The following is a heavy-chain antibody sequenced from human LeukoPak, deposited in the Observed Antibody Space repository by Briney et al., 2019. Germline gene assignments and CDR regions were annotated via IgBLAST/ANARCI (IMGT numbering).Heavy chain of an antibody. CDR1: GGSISSYY. CDR2: IYYSGNT. J-gene: IGHJ6*03. D-gene: IGHD3-10*01. Sequence: SETLSLTCTVSGGSISSYYWSWIRQPPGKGLEWIGYIYYSGNTYYNPSLKSRITISVDTSKNQFSLRLSSVTAADTAMYYCARHSYTKYRGVNWYYMDVWGKGTTVTVSS. V-gene: IGHV4-59*04. CDR3: ARHSYTKYRGVNWYYMDV.